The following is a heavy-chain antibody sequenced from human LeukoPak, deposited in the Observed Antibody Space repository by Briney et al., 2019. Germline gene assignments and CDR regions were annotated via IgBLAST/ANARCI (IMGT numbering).Heavy chain of an antibody. CDR2: IGTAGDT. J-gene: IGHJ3*02. CDR3: ARASGYSYGSDAFDI. D-gene: IGHD5-18*01. Sequence: GGSLRLSCAASGFTFSSYDMHWVRQATGKGLEWVSAIGTAGDTYYPGSVKGRFTISRENAKNSLYLQMNSLRAGDTAVYYCARASGYSYGSDAFDIWGQGTMVTVSS. CDR1: GFTFSSYD. V-gene: IGHV3-13*01.